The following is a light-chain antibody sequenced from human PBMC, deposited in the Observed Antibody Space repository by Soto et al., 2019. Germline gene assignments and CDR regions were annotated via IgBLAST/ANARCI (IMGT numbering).Light chain of an antibody. CDR1: SSDVGGYNY. V-gene: IGLV2-14*03. Sequence: QSALTQPASVSGSPGQSITISCTGTSSDVGGYNYVSWYQQHPGKAPKLMIYDVSNRPSGVSNRFSGSKSGNTASLTISGLQDEDEADYYCSSYTSSSLHVFGTGTKLSVL. J-gene: IGLJ1*01. CDR2: DVS. CDR3: SSYTSSSLHV.